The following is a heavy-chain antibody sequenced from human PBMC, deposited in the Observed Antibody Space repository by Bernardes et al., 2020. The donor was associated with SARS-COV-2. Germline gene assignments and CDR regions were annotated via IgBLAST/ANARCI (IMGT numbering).Heavy chain of an antibody. CDR1: GFSLSTSGMC. CDR3: ARTYYDILTGYYIWDY. CDR2: IDWDDDK. D-gene: IGHD3-9*01. J-gene: IGHJ4*02. Sequence: SGPTLLKPTQTLTLTCTFSGFSLSTSGMCVSWIRQPPGKALEWLALIDWDDDKYYSTSLKTRLTISKDTSKNQVVLTMTNMDPVDTATYYCARTYYDILTGYYIWDYWGQGTLVTVSS. V-gene: IGHV2-70*01.